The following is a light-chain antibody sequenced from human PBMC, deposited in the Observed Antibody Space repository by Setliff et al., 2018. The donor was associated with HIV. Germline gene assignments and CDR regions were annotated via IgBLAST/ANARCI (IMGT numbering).Light chain of an antibody. CDR1: SSNIGAGYD. CDR3: QSYDSSLSGSGV. V-gene: IGLV1-40*01. J-gene: IGLJ3*02. CDR2: GNN. Sequence: QSALAQPPSVSGAPGQRVTISCTGSSSNIGAGYDVHWYQQLPGTAPTPLIYGNNNRPSGVPDRFSGSKSGTSASLAITGLQAEDEGDYYCQSYDSSLSGSGVFGGGTKVTVL.